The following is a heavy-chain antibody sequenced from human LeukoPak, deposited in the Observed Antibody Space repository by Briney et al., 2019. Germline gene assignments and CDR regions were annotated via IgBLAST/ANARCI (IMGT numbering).Heavy chain of an antibody. CDR3: ARENSRSYREFDY. Sequence: PSETLSLTCTVSGGSLSSYYWSWIRQPAGKGLEWIGRIYTSGSTNYNASLKSRVSMSVDTSKNQFSLKLSSVTAADTAVFYCARENSRSYREFDYWGQGTLVTVSS. CDR1: GGSLSSYY. J-gene: IGHJ4*02. D-gene: IGHD1-26*01. V-gene: IGHV4-4*07. CDR2: IYTSGST.